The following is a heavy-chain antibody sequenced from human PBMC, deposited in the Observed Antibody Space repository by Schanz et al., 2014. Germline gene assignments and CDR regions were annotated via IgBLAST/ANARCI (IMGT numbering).Heavy chain of an antibody. V-gene: IGHV3-23*01. D-gene: IGHD2-2*01. CDR3: AKDLLYGAPMPLNHLDY. J-gene: IGHJ4*02. CDR1: GFTFSNYA. Sequence: DVQLLESGGGLVQPGGSLRLSCAASGFTFSNYAMSWVRQAPGKGLEWVSAISGSGGSTYYADSVKGRFTISRDNSKNTLYLQMNSLRAEDTAVYYCAKDLLYGAPMPLNHLDYWGQGTLVTVSS. CDR2: ISGSGGST.